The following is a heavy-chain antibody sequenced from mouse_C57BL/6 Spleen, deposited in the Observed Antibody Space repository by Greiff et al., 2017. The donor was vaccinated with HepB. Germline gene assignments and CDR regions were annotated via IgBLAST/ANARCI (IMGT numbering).Heavy chain of an antibody. V-gene: IGHV5-4*01. CDR3: ARDLGYYYGSSFFAY. Sequence: EVKLVESGGGLVKPGGSLKLSCAASGFTFSSYAMSWVRQTPEKRLEWVATISDGGSYTYYPDNVKGRFTISRDNAKNNLYLQMSHLKSEDTAMYYCARDLGYYYGSSFFAYWGQGTLVTVSA. CDR1: GFTFSSYA. J-gene: IGHJ3*01. D-gene: IGHD1-1*01. CDR2: ISDGGSYT.